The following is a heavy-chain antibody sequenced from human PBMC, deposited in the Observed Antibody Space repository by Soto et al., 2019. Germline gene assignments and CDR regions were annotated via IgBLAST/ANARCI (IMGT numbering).Heavy chain of an antibody. D-gene: IGHD3-22*01. CDR1: GGSISSGGYY. J-gene: IGHJ3*02. Sequence: QVQLQESGPGLVKPSQTLSLTCTVSGGSISSGGYYWSWIRQHPGKGLEWIGYIYYSGSTYYNPSLKDRVTTSVDTSKNQFSLKLSSVTAADTAVYYCARDKGYYYDSSGYPDAFDIWGQGTMVTVSS. V-gene: IGHV4-31*03. CDR2: IYYSGST. CDR3: ARDKGYYYDSSGYPDAFDI.